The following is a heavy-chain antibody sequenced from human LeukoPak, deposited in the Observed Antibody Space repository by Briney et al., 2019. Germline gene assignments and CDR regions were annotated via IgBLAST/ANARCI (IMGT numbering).Heavy chain of an antibody. CDR3: AKTRIAAAGTRGWFDP. J-gene: IGHJ5*02. Sequence: GGSLRLSCAASGLTFSRYSMNWVRQAPGKGLEWVSSISSSSSYIYYADSVKGRFTISRDNSKNTLYLQMNSLRAEDTAVYYCAKTRIAAAGTRGWFDPWGQGTLVTVSS. CDR1: GLTFSRYS. V-gene: IGHV3-21*04. D-gene: IGHD6-13*01. CDR2: ISSSSSYI.